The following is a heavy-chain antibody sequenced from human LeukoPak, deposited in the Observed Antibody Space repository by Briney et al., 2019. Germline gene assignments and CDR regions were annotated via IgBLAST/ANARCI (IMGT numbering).Heavy chain of an antibody. V-gene: IGHV1-69*05. CDR1: GGTFSSYA. CDR2: IIPIFGTA. J-gene: IGHJ3*02. CDR3: AGAPEPKDAFDI. Sequence: SVKVSCKASGGTFSSYAISWVRQAPGQGLEWMGGIIPIFGTANYAQKFQGRVTITTDESTSTAYMELSSLRSEDTAVYYCAGAPEPKDAFDIWGQGTMVTVSS.